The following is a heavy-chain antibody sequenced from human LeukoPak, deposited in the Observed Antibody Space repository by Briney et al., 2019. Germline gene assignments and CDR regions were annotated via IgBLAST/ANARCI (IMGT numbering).Heavy chain of an antibody. CDR2: IIPIFGTA. J-gene: IGHJ6*04. D-gene: IGHD3-10*01. Sequence: GASVKVSCKASGGTFSSYAISWVRQAPGQGLEWMGGIIPIFGTANYAQKFQGRVTITADESTSTAYMELSSLRSEDTAVYYCARVGCLRGSDYYYGMDVWGKGTTVTVSS. CDR1: GGTFSSYA. CDR3: ARVGCLRGSDYYYGMDV. V-gene: IGHV1-69*13.